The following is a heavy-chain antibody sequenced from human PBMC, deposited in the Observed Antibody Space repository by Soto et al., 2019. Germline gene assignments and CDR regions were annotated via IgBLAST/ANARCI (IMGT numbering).Heavy chain of an antibody. V-gene: IGHV1-8*01. J-gene: IGHJ4*02. CDR3: ARSTNDYGDRH. CDR2: MNPNSGKT. D-gene: IGHD4-17*01. CDR1: GYTFTSYD. Sequence: QVQLVQSGAEVKKPGASVKVACKASGYTFTSYDINWVRQATGQGLEWMGWMNPNSGKTGYAQQFQGRVTMTRNTSISTAYMELSSLRSEDTAVYDCARSTNDYGDRHWGQGTLVTVSS.